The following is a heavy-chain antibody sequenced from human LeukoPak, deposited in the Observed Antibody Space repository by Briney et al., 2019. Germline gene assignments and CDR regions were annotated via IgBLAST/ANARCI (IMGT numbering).Heavy chain of an antibody. D-gene: IGHD2-2*01. CDR2: IYTSGST. V-gene: IGHV4-4*07. CDR1: GGSISSYY. J-gene: IGHJ6*03. Sequence: SETLSLTCTVSGGSISSYYWSWIRQPAGKGLEWIGRIYTSGSTNYNPSLKSRVTMSVDTSKNQFSLKLSSVTAADTAVYYCARAGYCSSSSCLPYYYYMDVWGKGTTVTISS. CDR3: ARAGYCSSSSCLPYYYYMDV.